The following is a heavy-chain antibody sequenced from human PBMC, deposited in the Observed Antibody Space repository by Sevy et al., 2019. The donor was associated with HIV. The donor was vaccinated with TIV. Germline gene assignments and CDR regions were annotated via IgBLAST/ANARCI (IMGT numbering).Heavy chain of an antibody. Sequence: SETLSLTCTVSGASMRSSHYWGWIRQPPGKGLDWVGSIYNSGSTYYNASLKSRVTISVDTSKNQFSLKLSSVTAADTAVYYCARGPDAEGSYSSSHRAYYYGMDVWGQGTTVTVSS. CDR1: GASMRSSHY. D-gene: IGHD6-13*01. J-gene: IGHJ6*02. CDR2: IYNSGST. V-gene: IGHV4-38-2*02. CDR3: ARGPDAEGSYSSSHRAYYYGMDV.